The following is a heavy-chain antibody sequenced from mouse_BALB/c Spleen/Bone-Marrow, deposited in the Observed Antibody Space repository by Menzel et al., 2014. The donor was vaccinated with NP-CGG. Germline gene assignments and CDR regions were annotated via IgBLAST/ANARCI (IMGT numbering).Heavy chain of an antibody. J-gene: IGHJ3*01. Sequence: EVMLVESGGGLVKPGGSLKLSCAASGFTFSSYAMSWVRQTPEKRLEWVASISSGGSTYYPDSVKGRFTIPRDNARNILYLQMSSLRSEDTAMYYCARGYDGYYGFAYWGQGTLVTVSA. D-gene: IGHD2-3*01. V-gene: IGHV5-6-5*01. CDR1: GFTFSSYA. CDR2: ISSGGST. CDR3: ARGYDGYYGFAY.